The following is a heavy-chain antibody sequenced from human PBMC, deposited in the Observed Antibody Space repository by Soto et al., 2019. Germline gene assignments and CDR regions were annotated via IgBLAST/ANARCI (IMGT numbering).Heavy chain of an antibody. Sequence: GGSLRLSCAASGFTFSSYSMNWVRQAPGKGLEWVSSISSSSSYIYYAVSVQGRITINPDTSNNQFSLHLSSVTPDDTAVYYCVRLIGNSWLDSWGQGTPVTVSS. D-gene: IGHD2-8*01. CDR3: VRLIGNSWLDS. CDR1: GFTFSSYS. V-gene: IGHV3-21*01. J-gene: IGHJ5*01. CDR2: ISSSSSYI.